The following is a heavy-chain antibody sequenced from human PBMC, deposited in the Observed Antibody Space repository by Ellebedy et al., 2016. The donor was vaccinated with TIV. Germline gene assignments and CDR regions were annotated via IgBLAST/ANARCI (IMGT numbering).Heavy chain of an antibody. Sequence: SETLSLTCTASGGSISSYYWSWIRQPPGKGLEWIGYIYYSGSTNYNPSLKSRVTISVDTSKNQFSLKLSSVTAADTAVYYCARGDYDSSGYYPTLYDAFDIWGQGTMVTVSS. D-gene: IGHD3-22*01. CDR2: IYYSGST. J-gene: IGHJ3*02. CDR1: GGSISSYY. CDR3: ARGDYDSSGYYPTLYDAFDI. V-gene: IGHV4-59*12.